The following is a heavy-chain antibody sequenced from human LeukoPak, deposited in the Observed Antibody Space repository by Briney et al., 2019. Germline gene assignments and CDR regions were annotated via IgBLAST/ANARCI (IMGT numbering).Heavy chain of an antibody. CDR1: GGSISSYY. J-gene: IGHJ4*02. CDR3: ARRRRRYSSSSGSESDY. D-gene: IGHD6-6*01. Sequence: NPSETLSLTCTVSGGSISSYYWSWIRQPPGKGLEWIGEINHSGSTNYNPSLKSRVTISVDTSKNQFSLKLSSVTAADTAVYYCARRRRRYSSSSGSESDYWGQGTLVTVSS. V-gene: IGHV4-34*01. CDR2: INHSGST.